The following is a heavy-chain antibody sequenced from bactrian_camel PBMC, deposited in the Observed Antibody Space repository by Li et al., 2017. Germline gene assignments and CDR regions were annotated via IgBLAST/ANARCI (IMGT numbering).Heavy chain of an antibody. CDR3: AADIAPKDGGVWYGDYTN. V-gene: IGHV3S28*01. CDR2: IWTGGGTT. CDR1: GFTFSSYY. J-gene: IGHJ4*01. D-gene: IGHD3*01. Sequence: QLVESGGGLVQPGGSLRLSCAASGFTFSSYYMSWVRQAPGKEREGVAAIWTGGGTTYYADSVKGRFTISQDNSKNTLYLQMNSLKPEDTGMYYCAADIAPKDGGVWYGDYTNWGQGTQVTVS.